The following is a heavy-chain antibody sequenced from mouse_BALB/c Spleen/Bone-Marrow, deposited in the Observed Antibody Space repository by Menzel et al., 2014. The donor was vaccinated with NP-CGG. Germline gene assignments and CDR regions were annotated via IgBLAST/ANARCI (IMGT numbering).Heavy chain of an antibody. CDR3: ARCYIRYYVMES. CDR1: GHMFTSYW. Sequence: VQLQQSGAELVRPGASVKLSCKASGHMFTSYWMNWVKQRPEQGLEWIGRIDPYDSETHYNQKFKDKAILTVDKSSNTKNMKLSSMKSEDSAVYYDARCYIRYYVMESWGQGTTVTVST. D-gene: IGHD1-3*01. V-gene: IGHV1-52*01. CDR2: IDPYDSET. J-gene: IGHJ4*01.